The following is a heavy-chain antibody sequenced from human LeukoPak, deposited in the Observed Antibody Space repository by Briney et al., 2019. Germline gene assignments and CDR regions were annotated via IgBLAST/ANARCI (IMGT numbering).Heavy chain of an antibody. CDR3: ARGRAIVVVVAATRKGSFDY. V-gene: IGHV4-34*01. CDR1: GGSFSGYY. CDR2: INHSGST. Sequence: SETLSLTCAVYGGSFSGYYWSWIRQPPGKGLEWIGEINHSGSTNYNPSLKSRVTISVDTSKNQFSLKLSSGTAADTAVYYCARGRAIVVVVAATRKGSFDYWGQGTLVTVSS. J-gene: IGHJ4*02. D-gene: IGHD2-15*01.